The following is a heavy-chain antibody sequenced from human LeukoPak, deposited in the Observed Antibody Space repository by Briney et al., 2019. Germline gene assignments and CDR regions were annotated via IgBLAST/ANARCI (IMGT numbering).Heavy chain of an antibody. CDR3: ARGSRRRGGLGVRPRYYGLDV. CDR2: IAGSGGST. CDR1: GFTFGSYS. D-gene: IGHD3-10*01. J-gene: IGHJ6*02. V-gene: IGHV3-74*01. Sequence: GGSLRLSCAASGFTFGSYSMHWVRQAPGKGLVWVSSIAGSGGSTSYADAVKGRFTISRDNSKNTLYLQVNSLRSEDTAVYYCARGSRRRGGLGVRPRYYGLDVWGQGTTVIVSS.